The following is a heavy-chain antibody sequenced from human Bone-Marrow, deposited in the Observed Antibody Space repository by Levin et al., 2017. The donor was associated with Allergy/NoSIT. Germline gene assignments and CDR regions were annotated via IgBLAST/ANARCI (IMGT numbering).Heavy chain of an antibody. V-gene: IGHV3-53*01. CDR3: ARNSAYDLDY. D-gene: IGHD5-12*01. J-gene: IGHJ4*02. CDR2: FYSGGKT. Sequence: GESLKISCAASGFSVSRNYMTWVRQAPGKGLEWVAGFYSGGKTSYTDSVKGRFTISRDDSNNTMYLQMNRLRVDDTALYYCARNSAYDLDYWGQGILVTVSS. CDR1: GFSVSRNY.